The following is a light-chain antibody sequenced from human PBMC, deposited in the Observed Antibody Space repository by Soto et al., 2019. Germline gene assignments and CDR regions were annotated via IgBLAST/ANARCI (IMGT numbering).Light chain of an antibody. CDR2: DVN. CDR3: SSYTKTSTLVV. Sequence: QSVLTQPASVSGSPGQSITISCTGTSNDIGAYNYVSWYQQSPDKAPKLLIYDVNNRPSGVSTRFSGSKSGNTASLTISGLQAEDGADYYCSSYTKTSTLVVFGGGTKLTVL. CDR1: SNDIGAYNY. J-gene: IGLJ3*02. V-gene: IGLV2-14*01.